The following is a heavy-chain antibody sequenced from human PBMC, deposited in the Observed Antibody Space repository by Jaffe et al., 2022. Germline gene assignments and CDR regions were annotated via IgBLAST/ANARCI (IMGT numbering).Heavy chain of an antibody. CDR3: ARDLWGTNVLRFLEWLSPFDY. CDR1: GGSISSYY. Sequence: QVQLQESGPGLVKPSETLSLTCTVSGGSISSYYWSWIRQPPGKGLEWIGYIYYSGSTNYNPSLKSRVTISVDTSKNQFSLKLSSVTAADTAVYYCARDLWGTNVLRFLEWLSPFDYWGQGTLVTVSS. CDR2: IYYSGST. J-gene: IGHJ4*02. D-gene: IGHD3-3*01. V-gene: IGHV4-59*01.